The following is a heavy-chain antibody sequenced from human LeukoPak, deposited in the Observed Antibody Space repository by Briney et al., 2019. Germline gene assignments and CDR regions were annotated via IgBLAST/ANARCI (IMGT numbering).Heavy chain of an antibody. Sequence: SETLSLTCAVYGGSFSGYYWSWIRQPPGKGLEWIGEINHSGSTNYNPSLKSRVTMSLDTSKNQFSLKLSSMTAADTAVYYCARVLTTATTTLNYFDYWGQGTLVTVSS. CDR1: GGSFSGYY. CDR2: INHSGST. J-gene: IGHJ4*02. D-gene: IGHD4-17*01. CDR3: ARVLTTATTTLNYFDY. V-gene: IGHV4-34*01.